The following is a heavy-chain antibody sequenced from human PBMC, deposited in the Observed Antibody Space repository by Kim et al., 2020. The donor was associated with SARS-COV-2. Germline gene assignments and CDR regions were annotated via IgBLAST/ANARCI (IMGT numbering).Heavy chain of an antibody. CDR1: GGSFSGYY. D-gene: IGHD1-26*01. V-gene: IGHV4-34*01. J-gene: IGHJ6*02. Sequence: SETLSLTCAVYGGSFSGYYWSWIRQPPGKGLEWIGEINHSGSTNYNPSLKSRVTITVDTSKNQFSLKLSSVTAADTAVYYCASSTRWPQIGYYYYGMDVWGQGTTVTVSS. CDR2: INHSGST. CDR3: ASSTRWPQIGYYYYGMDV.